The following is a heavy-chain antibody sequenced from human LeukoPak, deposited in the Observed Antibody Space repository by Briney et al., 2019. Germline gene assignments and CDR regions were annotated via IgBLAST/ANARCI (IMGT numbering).Heavy chain of an antibody. CDR1: GYTFTSYD. D-gene: IGHD6-13*01. Sequence: ASVKVSCKASGYTFTSYDINWVRQATGQGLEWMGWMNPNSGNTGYAQKFQGRVTITRNTSISTAYMELSSLRSEDTAVYYCGRGLDPKYRRSWYPPDYWGQGTLVTVSS. J-gene: IGHJ4*02. CDR2: MNPNSGNT. CDR3: GRGLDPKYRRSWYPPDY. V-gene: IGHV1-8*03.